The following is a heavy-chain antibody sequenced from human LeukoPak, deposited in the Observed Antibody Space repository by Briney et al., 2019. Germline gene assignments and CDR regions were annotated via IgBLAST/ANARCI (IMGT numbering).Heavy chain of an antibody. V-gene: IGHV3-74*01. CDR2: INSDGSWT. Sequence: GGSLRLSCAASGNYWMHWVRQAPGKGLVWVSHINSDGSWTGYADSVKGRFIISKDNAKNTVYLQMNNLRAEDTAVYYCVSFYETYWGRGTLVTVSS. CDR1: GNYW. J-gene: IGHJ4*02. D-gene: IGHD2-2*01. CDR3: VSFYETY.